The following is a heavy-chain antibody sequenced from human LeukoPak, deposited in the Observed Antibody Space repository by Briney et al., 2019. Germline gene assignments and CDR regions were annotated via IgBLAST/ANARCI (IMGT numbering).Heavy chain of an antibody. CDR3: ARTGPFFDY. J-gene: IGHJ4*02. CDR1: GGSISGSY. Sequence: SETLSLTCTVSGGSISGSYWNWVRQPAEKGLEWIGRIYTSGSTNYNPSLKSRVTMSVDTSKNQFSLKLSSVTAADTAVYYCARTGPFFDYWGQGTLVTVSS. CDR2: IYTSGST. V-gene: IGHV4-4*07.